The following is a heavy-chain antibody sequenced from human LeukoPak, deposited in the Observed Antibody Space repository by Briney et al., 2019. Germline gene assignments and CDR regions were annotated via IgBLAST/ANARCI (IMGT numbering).Heavy chain of an antibody. Sequence: PGGSLRLSCAASGFSLSTYWMSWVRQAPGKGLEWVANIKQDGSEKYYVDSVKGRFTISRDNAKNSLYLQMNSLRAEDTAVYYCARDERLPDISFDYWGQGTLVTVSS. CDR3: ARDERLPDISFDY. V-gene: IGHV3-7*01. J-gene: IGHJ4*02. CDR1: GFSLSTYW. D-gene: IGHD3-9*01. CDR2: IKQDGSEK.